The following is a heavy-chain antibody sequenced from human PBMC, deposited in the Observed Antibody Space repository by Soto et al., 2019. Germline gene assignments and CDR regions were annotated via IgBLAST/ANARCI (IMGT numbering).Heavy chain of an antibody. CDR2: INHSGIT. CDR1: GGSFSDYY. Sequence: QVLVQQWGAGLLKPSETLSLTCAVYGGSFSDYYGTWIRQSPGKGLEWIGEINHSGITYYNPSLKSRVTISVDTSNNQFSLKLRSVTAADTAVYYCARGRLEWLLLGYGVDVWGQGTTVTVSS. CDR3: ARGRLEWLLLGYGVDV. D-gene: IGHD3-3*01. J-gene: IGHJ6*02. V-gene: IGHV4-34*01.